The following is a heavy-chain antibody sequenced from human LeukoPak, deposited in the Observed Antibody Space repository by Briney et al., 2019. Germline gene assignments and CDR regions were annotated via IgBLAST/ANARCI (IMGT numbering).Heavy chain of an antibody. CDR3: AVLLRTLQLLDF. Sequence: GASVKVSCKASGYTFYYYGISWVRQAPGQGLEWMGKINPGGGGTTYAQKVQGRVTMTRDKSTSTVYMELSSLRSEDTAMYYCAVLLRTLQLLDFWGQGTLVTVAS. CDR2: INPGGGGT. CDR1: GYTFYYYG. V-gene: IGHV1-46*02. J-gene: IGHJ4*02. D-gene: IGHD3-10*01.